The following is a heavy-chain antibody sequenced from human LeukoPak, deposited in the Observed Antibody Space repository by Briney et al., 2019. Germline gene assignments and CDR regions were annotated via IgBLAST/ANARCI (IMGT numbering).Heavy chain of an antibody. CDR1: GYSFTSYW. CDR2: IYPGDSDT. V-gene: IGHV5-51*01. J-gene: IGHJ4*02. CDR3: ARHPYSYGFRTPPSH. Sequence: GESLKISCKGSGYSFTSYWIGWVRQMPGKGLEWMGIIYPGDSDTRYSPSFQGQVTISADKSISTAYLQWSSLKASDTAMYYCARHPYSYGFRTPPSHWGQGTLVTVSS. D-gene: IGHD5-18*01.